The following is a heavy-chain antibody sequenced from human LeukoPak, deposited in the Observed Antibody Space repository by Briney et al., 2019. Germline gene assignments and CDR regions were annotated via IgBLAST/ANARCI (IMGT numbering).Heavy chain of an antibody. CDR2: ISGSGGST. CDR3: AKLRRGGAAEDYFDY. D-gene: IGHD6-13*01. Sequence: GGSLRLSCAASGFTFSSYGMSWVRQAPGKGLEWVSAISGSGGSTYYADSVKGRFTISRDNSKNTLYLQMNSLGAEDTAVYYCAKLRRGGAAEDYFDYWGQGTLVTVSS. CDR1: GFTFSSYG. V-gene: IGHV3-23*01. J-gene: IGHJ4*02.